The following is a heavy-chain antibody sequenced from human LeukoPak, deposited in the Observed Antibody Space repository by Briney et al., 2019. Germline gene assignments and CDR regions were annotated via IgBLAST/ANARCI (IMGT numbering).Heavy chain of an antibody. CDR1: GYTFTGYY. V-gene: IGHV1-2*02. J-gene: IGHJ4*02. D-gene: IGHD1-26*01. Sequence: GASVKVSCKASGYTFTGYYMHWVRQAPGQGLEWMGWTNPNSGGTNYAQKFQGRVTMTRDTSITTAYMELSSLRSDDTAVYYCARVGGALGAKDYWGQGTLVTVSS. CDR3: ARVGGALGAKDY. CDR2: TNPNSGGT.